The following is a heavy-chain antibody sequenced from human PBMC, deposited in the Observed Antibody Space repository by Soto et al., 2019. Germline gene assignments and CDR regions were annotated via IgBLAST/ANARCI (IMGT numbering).Heavy chain of an antibody. D-gene: IGHD3-3*01. CDR2: INPNGGDT. V-gene: IGHV1-2*02. CDR3: ARGASDFWGGYPEIHFFDS. J-gene: IGHJ4*02. CDR1: GYNFIGYY. Sequence: GASVKVSCKASGYNFIGYYIHWVRQAPGQGLEWMGWINPNGGDTTYAQNFQGRVTMTRDTSINTAYLQMNSLRGDDTAVYYCARGASDFWGGYPEIHFFDSWGQGTLVTVSS.